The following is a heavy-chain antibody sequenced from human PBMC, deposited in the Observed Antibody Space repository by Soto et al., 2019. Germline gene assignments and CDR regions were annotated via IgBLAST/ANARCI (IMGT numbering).Heavy chain of an antibody. CDR3: ARDDNQWLVRSPYYYYGMDV. V-gene: IGHV4-59*01. Sequence: SETLSLTCTVSGGSISNYYWSWIRQPPGKGLEWIGYIYYSGSINYNPSLKSRVTISEDTSKNQFSLKMSSVTAADTAVYYCARDDNQWLVRSPYYYYGMDVWDQATTVTVSS. CDR1: GGSISNYY. J-gene: IGHJ6*02. D-gene: IGHD6-19*01. CDR2: IYYSGSI.